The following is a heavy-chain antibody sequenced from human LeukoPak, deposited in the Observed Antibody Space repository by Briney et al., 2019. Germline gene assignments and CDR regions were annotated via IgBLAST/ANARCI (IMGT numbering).Heavy chain of an antibody. J-gene: IGHJ3*02. D-gene: IGHD5-24*01. CDR3: AGPVRDGSRGAFDI. V-gene: IGHV4-34*01. Sequence: SETLSLTCAVYGGSFSGYYWSWIRQPPGKGLEWIWEINHSGSTNYNPSLKSRVTISVDTSKDQFSLKLSSVTAADTAVYYCAGPVRDGSRGAFDIWGQGTMVTVSS. CDR2: INHSGST. CDR1: GGSFSGYY.